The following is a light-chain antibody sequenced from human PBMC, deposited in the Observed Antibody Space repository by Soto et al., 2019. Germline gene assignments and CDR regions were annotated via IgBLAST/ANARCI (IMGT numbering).Light chain of an antibody. CDR2: DVS. CDR1: SSDVAAYNY. V-gene: IGLV2-14*03. Sequence: QSVLTQPASVSGSPGQSITISCTGTSSDVAAYNYVSWYQQHPGKAPKLMVYDVSNRPSGASNRFSGSKSGNTASLTISGLQAEDEADYYCSSYTSGGNYVFGTGSNVT. CDR3: SSYTSGGNYV. J-gene: IGLJ1*01.